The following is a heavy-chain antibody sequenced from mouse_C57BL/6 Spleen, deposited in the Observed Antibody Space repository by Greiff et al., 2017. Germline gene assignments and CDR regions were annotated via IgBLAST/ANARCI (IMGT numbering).Heavy chain of an antibody. J-gene: IGHJ3*01. CDR3: ARGSDGSSPFAY. D-gene: IGHD1-1*01. CDR2: NNPRSGYT. V-gene: IGHV1-4*01. Sequence: QVQLQQSGAELARPGASVKMSCKASGYTFTSYTMHWVKQRPGQGLEWIGYNNPRSGYTKHNKKIKEKATLTADKSSSTAYMQLSSLTSEDSAVYYCARGSDGSSPFAYWGQGTLVTVSA. CDR1: GYTFTSYT.